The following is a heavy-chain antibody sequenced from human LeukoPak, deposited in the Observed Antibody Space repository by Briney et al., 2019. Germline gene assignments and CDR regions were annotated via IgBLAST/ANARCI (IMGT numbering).Heavy chain of an antibody. V-gene: IGHV1-18*01. CDR2: TSTYNGDT. J-gene: IGHJ4*02. D-gene: IGHD3-22*01. CDR1: GYTFSTYG. CDR3: ARDVYYDSSGYSTYFGY. Sequence: ASVKVSCKASGYTFSTYGISWVRQAPGQGLEWMGWTSTYNGDTNYAQKLQGRVTMTTDTSTSTAYMELRSLRSDDTAVYYCARDVYYDSSGYSTYFGYWGQGTLVTVSS.